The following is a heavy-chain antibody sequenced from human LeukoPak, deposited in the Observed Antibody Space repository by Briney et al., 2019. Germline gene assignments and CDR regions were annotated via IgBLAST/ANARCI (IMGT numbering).Heavy chain of an antibody. V-gene: IGHV4-31*03. CDR3: ASRGEQWLQGSDAFDI. CDR1: GGSFSSGGYY. CDR2: IYYSGST. J-gene: IGHJ3*02. D-gene: IGHD6-19*01. Sequence: PSETLSLTCTVSGGSFSSGGYYWSWIRQHPGKGLEWIGYIYYSGSTYYNPSLKSRVTISVDTSKNQFSLKLSSVTAADTAVYYCASRGEQWLQGSDAFDIWGQGTMVTVSS.